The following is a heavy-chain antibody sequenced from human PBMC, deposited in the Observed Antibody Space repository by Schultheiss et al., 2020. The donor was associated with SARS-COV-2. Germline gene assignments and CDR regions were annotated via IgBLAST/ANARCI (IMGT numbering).Heavy chain of an antibody. V-gene: IGHV4-59*08. J-gene: IGHJ4*02. D-gene: IGHD5-18*01. CDR1: GGSISSYY. CDR2: IYYSGST. CDR3: ARLGGYGSIDY. Sequence: GSLRLSCTVSGGSISSYYWSWIRQPPGKGLEWIGYIYYSGSTNYNPSLKSRVTISVDTSKNQFSLKLSSVTAADTAVYYCARLGGYGSIDYWGQGTLVTVSS.